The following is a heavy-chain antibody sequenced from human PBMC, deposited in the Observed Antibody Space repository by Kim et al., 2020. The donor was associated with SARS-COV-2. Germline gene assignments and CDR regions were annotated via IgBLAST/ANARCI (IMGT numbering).Heavy chain of an antibody. V-gene: IGHV1-2*04. Sequence: ASVKVSCKASGYTFSGYYMHWVRQAPGQGFDWMGWINPNSGGTNYAQKFQGWLTMTTDTSISTVYMELSSLRSDDTAVYYCARDAGATIGLDYWGQGTLVTVSS. D-gene: IGHD6-25*01. CDR1: GYTFSGYY. CDR3: ARDAGATIGLDY. J-gene: IGHJ4*02. CDR2: INPNSGGT.